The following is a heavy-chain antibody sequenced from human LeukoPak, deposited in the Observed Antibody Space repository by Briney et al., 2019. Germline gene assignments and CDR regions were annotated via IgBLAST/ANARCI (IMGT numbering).Heavy chain of an antibody. J-gene: IGHJ4*02. D-gene: IGHD2-2*01. V-gene: IGHV3-23*01. CDR3: AKLDTPAAIAPYYFDY. CDR2: ISGSGGST. Sequence: VGSLRLSCAASGFTFSSYAMSWVRQAAGKGLEWVSTISGSGGSTYYADSVKGRFTISRDNSKNTLYLQMNSLRAEDTAVYYCAKLDTPAAIAPYYFDYRGRGTLVTVSS. CDR1: GFTFSSYA.